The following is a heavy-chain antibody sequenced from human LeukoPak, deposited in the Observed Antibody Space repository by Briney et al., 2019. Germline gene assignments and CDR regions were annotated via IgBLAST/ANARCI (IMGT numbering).Heavy chain of an antibody. Sequence: GGSLKLSCAASGFTFSGSAMHWVRQASGKGLEWVGRIRSKVNNYATAYAASVKDRFTISRDDSRNTAYLQMNSLKTEDTAVYYCTTQYSSGPPDYWGQGTLVTVSS. J-gene: IGHJ4*02. V-gene: IGHV3-73*01. CDR2: IRSKVNNYAT. D-gene: IGHD6-19*01. CDR1: GFTFSGSA. CDR3: TTQYSSGPPDY.